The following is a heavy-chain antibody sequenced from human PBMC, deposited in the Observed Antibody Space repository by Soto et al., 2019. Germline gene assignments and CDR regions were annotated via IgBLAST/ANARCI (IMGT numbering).Heavy chain of an antibody. Sequence: GGSLRLSCAASGFTFSSYSMNWVRQAPGKGLEWVSYISSSSSTIYYADSVKGRFTISRDNAKNSLYLQMNSLRAEDTAVYYCARDRFLEWLNMDVWGKGTTVTVSS. CDR1: GFTFSSYS. CDR3: ARDRFLEWLNMDV. J-gene: IGHJ6*03. V-gene: IGHV3-48*01. D-gene: IGHD3-3*01. CDR2: ISSSSSTI.